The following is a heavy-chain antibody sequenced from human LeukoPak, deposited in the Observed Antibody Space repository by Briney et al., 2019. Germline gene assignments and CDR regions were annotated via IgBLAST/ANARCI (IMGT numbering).Heavy chain of an antibody. CDR1: GFTFSSYG. CDR2: IWYDGSNK. CDR3: ARVEMYGGNSVDY. V-gene: IGHV3-33*08. D-gene: IGHD4-23*01. Sequence: GRSLRLSCAASGFTFSSYGMHWVRQAPGKGLEWVAVIWYDGSNKYYADSVKGRFNISGDYSKNTLYLQMNSLRAEDTAVYYCARVEMYGGNSVDYWGQGTLVTVSS. J-gene: IGHJ4*02.